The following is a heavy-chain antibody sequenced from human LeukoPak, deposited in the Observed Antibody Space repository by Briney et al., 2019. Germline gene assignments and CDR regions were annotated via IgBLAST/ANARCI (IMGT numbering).Heavy chain of an antibody. D-gene: IGHD1-26*01. CDR3: AREGELRG. CDR1: GSTFTSYG. Sequence: AAVKVCFKAAGSTFTSYGIGMVRHAPGQGMEWMGWINAYNGNTNYAQKFQGRVTMNTDTTTSTADMELRSLISDDTAVYYCAREGELRGWGQGTLVTVSS. J-gene: IGHJ4*02. V-gene: IGHV1-18*01. CDR2: INAYNGNT.